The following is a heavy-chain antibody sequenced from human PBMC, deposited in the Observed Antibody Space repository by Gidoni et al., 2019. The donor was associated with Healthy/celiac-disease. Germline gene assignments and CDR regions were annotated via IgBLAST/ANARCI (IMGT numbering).Heavy chain of an antibody. J-gene: IGHJ4*02. CDR2: ISYDGSDK. V-gene: IGHV3-30-3*01. CDR3: ARDSPIAAAGTFDY. CDR1: GFTFSSYA. D-gene: IGHD6-13*01. Sequence: QVQLVESGGGVVQPGRSLRLSCAASGFTFSSYAMHWVRQAPGQGLEWVAVISYDGSDKYYADSVKGRFTISRDNSKNTLYLQMNSLRAEDTAVYYCARDSPIAAAGTFDYWGQGTLVTVSS.